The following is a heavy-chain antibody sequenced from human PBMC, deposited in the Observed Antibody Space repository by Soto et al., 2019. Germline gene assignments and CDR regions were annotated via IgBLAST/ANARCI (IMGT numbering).Heavy chain of an antibody. D-gene: IGHD1-26*01. V-gene: IGHV3-7*04. CDR2: LNPDGSVK. CDR3: AMDPYFGAIDY. CDR1: GLAFSTSW. J-gene: IGHJ4*02. Sequence: EVQLVESGGGLVQPGGSLRLSCGASGLAFSTSWMAWVRQAPGKGLEWVAVLNPDGSVKTYVDAVRGRVTISRDNAQNSVYLQMNSLRVEDTAIYYCAMDPYFGAIDYWGRGTLVTVSP.